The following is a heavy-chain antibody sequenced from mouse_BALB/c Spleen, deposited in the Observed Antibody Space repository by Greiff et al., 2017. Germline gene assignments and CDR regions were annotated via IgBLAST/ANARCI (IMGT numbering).Heavy chain of an antibody. J-gene: IGHJ3*01. D-gene: IGHD3-3*01. V-gene: IGHV2-9*02. CDR1: GFSLTSYG. Sequence: VKLMESGPGLVAPSQSLSITCTVSGFSLTSYGVHWVRQPPGKGLEWLGVIWAGGSTNYNSALMSRLSISKDNSKSQVFLKMNSLQTDDTAMYYCARILGQEGFAYWGQGTLVTVSA. CDR3: ARILGQEGFAY. CDR2: IWAGGST.